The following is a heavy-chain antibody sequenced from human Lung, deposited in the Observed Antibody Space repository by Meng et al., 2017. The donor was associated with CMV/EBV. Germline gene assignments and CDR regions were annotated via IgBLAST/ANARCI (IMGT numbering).Heavy chain of an antibody. Sequence: LXCTVSDYSISSGHYWGWIRQPPGKGLEWIGSVSHSGSPYYNPSLMRRATTSFDTSKNQFSLKLRSVTAADTAVYYCAREMATIYWWGNAMDVWGQGTTVTVS. CDR1: DYSISSGHY. CDR3: AREMATIYWWGNAMDV. D-gene: IGHD5-24*01. CDR2: VSHSGSP. V-gene: IGHV4-38-2*02. J-gene: IGHJ6*02.